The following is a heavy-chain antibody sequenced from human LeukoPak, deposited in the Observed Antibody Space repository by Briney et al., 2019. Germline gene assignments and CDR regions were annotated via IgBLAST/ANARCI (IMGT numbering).Heavy chain of an antibody. Sequence: RSSETLSLTCTVSGGSTSSYYWSWIRQPPGKGLEWIGYIHYSGSTNYNPSLKSRVTISVDTSKNQFSLKLSSVTAADTAVYYCARCGRRGRLMATVRYNWFDPWGQGTLVTVSS. CDR1: GGSTSSYY. CDR3: ARCGRRGRLMATVRYNWFDP. CDR2: IHYSGST. D-gene: IGHD5-24*01. V-gene: IGHV4-59*12. J-gene: IGHJ5*02.